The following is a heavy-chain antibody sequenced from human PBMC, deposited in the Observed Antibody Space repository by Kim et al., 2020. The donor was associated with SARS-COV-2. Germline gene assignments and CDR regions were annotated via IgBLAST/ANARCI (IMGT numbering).Heavy chain of an antibody. CDR1: GGSISSSNW. CDR3: AREVVPAAMKGRSRYYYGMDV. CDR2: IYHSGST. D-gene: IGHD2-2*01. J-gene: IGHJ6*02. Sequence: SETLSLTCAVSGGSISSSNWWSWVRQPPGKGLEWIGEIYHSGSTNYNPSLKSRVTISVDKSKNQFSLKLSSVTAADTAVYYCAREVVPAAMKGRSRYYYGMDVWGQGTTVTVSS. V-gene: IGHV4-4*02.